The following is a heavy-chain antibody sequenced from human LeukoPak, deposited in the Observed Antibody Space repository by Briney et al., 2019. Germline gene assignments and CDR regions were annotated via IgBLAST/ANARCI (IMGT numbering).Heavy chain of an antibody. V-gene: IGHV3-30-3*01. CDR1: GFTFSSYA. D-gene: IGHD3-22*01. CDR3: ARSYDSSGYYYYFDY. J-gene: IGHJ4*02. CDR2: ISYDGSNK. Sequence: HPGRSLRLSCAASGFTFSSYAMHWVRQAPGKGLEWVAVISYDGSNKYYADSVKGRSTISRDNSKNTLYLQMNSLRAEDTAVYYCARSYDSSGYYYYFDYWGQGTLVTVSS.